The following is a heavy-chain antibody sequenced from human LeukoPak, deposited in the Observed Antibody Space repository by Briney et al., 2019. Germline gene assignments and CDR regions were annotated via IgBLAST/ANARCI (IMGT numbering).Heavy chain of an antibody. V-gene: IGHV3-30*04. Sequence: PGGSLRLSCAASGFTFSIYAMHWVRQAPGKGLEWVAVISYDGSNKYYADSVKGRFTISRDNSKNTLYLQMNSLRAEDTAVYYCARGAYPSPSVASSGWFDPWGRGTLVTVSS. CDR3: ARGAYPSPSVASSGWFDP. D-gene: IGHD3-10*01. CDR1: GFTFSIYA. J-gene: IGHJ5*02. CDR2: ISYDGSNK.